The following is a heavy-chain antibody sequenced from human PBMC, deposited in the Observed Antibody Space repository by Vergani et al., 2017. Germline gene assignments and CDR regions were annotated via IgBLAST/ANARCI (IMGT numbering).Heavy chain of an antibody. CDR3: VKDIAASGNYWYFDL. D-gene: IGHD6-13*01. V-gene: IGHV3-9*01. CDR2: INWNSDSI. Sequence: EVQLLESGGGLVKPGRSLRLSCAASGFTFDDYAMHWVRQAPGKGLEWVSGINWNSDSIAYADSVKGRFTISRDNAKNSLYLQMNSLRAEDTALYYCVKDIAASGNYWYFDLWGRGTLVTVSS. J-gene: IGHJ2*01. CDR1: GFTFDDYA.